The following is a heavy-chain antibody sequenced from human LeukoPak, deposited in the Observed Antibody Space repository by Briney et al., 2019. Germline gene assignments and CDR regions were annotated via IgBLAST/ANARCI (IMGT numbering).Heavy chain of an antibody. V-gene: IGHV3-21*03. CDR3: AREIVATIQADY. D-gene: IGHD5-12*01. CDR1: GFTFGSYS. CDR2: ISSSSSYI. Sequence: GGSLRLSCAASGFTFGSYSMNWVRQAPGKGLEWVSSISSSSSYIYYADSVKGRFTISRDNAKNSLYLQMNSLRAEDTAVYYCAREIVATIQADYWGQGTLVTVSS. J-gene: IGHJ4*02.